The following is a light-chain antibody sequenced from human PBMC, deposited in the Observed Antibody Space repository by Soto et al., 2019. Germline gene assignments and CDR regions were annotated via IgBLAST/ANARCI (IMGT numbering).Light chain of an antibody. J-gene: IGLJ1*01. CDR2: DVN. Sequence: QSVLTQPASVSGSPVQSITISCTGTSSDVGGYDYVSWYQQLPGKAPKLMVYDVNNRPSGVSNRFSGSKSGNTASLTISGLQAEEEPDYYCSSFTGTTPLVFGGGTRVPVL. V-gene: IGLV2-14*01. CDR1: SSDVGGYDY. CDR3: SSFTGTTPLV.